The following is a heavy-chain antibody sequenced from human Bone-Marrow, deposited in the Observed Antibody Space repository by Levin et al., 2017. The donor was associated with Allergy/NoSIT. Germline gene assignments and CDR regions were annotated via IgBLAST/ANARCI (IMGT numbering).Heavy chain of an antibody. CDR3: ARNIPVTDLGF. V-gene: IGHV3-53*01. CDR1: EFTVSNNY. J-gene: IGHJ4*02. D-gene: IGHD1-14*01. CDR2: IYSGGDT. Sequence: LSLTCAASEFTVSNNYMTWVRQAPGKGLEWVSLIYSGGDTYYADSVKGRFTISRDSSKNTLYLQMNSLRTEDTAVYHCARNIPVTDLGFWGRGTLVTVSS.